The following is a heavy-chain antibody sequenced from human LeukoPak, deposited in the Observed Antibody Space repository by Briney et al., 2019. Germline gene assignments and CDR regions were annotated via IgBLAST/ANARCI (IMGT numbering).Heavy chain of an antibody. J-gene: IGHJ4*02. Sequence: SVKVSCKASGGTFSSYAISWVRQAPGQGLEWMGGIIPIFGTANYAQKFQGRVTITADKSTSTAYMELSSLRSEDTAVYYCASETLSSGAAKRDYWGQGTLVTVSS. V-gene: IGHV1-69*06. CDR1: GGTFSSYA. CDR2: IIPIFGTA. CDR3: ASETLSSGAAKRDY. D-gene: IGHD6-19*01.